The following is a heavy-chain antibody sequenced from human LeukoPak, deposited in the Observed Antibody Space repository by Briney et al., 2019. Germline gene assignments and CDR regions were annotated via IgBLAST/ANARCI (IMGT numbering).Heavy chain of an antibody. Sequence: SETLSLTCTVSGGSISSYYWSWIRQPAGKGLEWVGRISGSGSTKFNPSLNTRVTMSVDTSKNQFSLKLSSMTAADTAVYYCARGRGEATTPFWFDPWGQGTLVTVSS. D-gene: IGHD5-12*01. V-gene: IGHV4-4*07. CDR3: ARGRGEATTPFWFDP. CDR1: GGSISSYY. J-gene: IGHJ5*02. CDR2: ISGSGST.